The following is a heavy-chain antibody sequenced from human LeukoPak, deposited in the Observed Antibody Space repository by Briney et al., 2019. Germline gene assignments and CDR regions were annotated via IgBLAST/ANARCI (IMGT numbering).Heavy chain of an antibody. CDR1: GYAFTSYD. CDR3: ARGVRGTKRITRFDP. V-gene: IGHV1-8*01. D-gene: IGHD1-20*01. J-gene: IGHJ5*02. CDR2: MNPNSGNT. Sequence: ASVKVSCKASGYAFTSYDINWVRQATGQGLEWMGWMNPNSGNTGYAQKFQGRVTMTRNTSISTAYMELSSLRSEDTAVYYCARGVRGTKRITRFDPWGQGTLVTVSS.